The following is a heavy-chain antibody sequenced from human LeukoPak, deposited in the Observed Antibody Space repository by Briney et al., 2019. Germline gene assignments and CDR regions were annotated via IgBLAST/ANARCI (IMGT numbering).Heavy chain of an antibody. CDR3: ARFAVHRRLTVAGQFGLDY. CDR2: ISPSGGST. D-gene: IGHD6-19*01. CDR1: GYTFTSNY. Sequence: AASVKVSCKAFGYTFTSNYMHWVRQAPGQGPEWMGVISPSGGSTTYAQKFQGRVTLTRDMSTSTDYLELSSLRSEDTAVYYCARFAVHRRLTVAGQFGLDYWGQGTLVTVSS. V-gene: IGHV1-46*01. J-gene: IGHJ4*02.